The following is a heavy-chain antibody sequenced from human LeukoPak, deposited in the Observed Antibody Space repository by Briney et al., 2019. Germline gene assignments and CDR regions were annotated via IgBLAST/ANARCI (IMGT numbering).Heavy chain of an antibody. CDR1: GGSFSGYY. J-gene: IGHJ5*02. CDR2: INHSGST. Sequence: SETLSLTCAVYGGSFSGYYWSWIRQPPGKGLEWIGEINHSGSTNYNPSLKSRVTISVDTSKNQFSLKLSSVTAADTAVYYCARGHYDSWSGYYLYNWFDPWGQGTLVTVSS. V-gene: IGHV4-34*01. CDR3: ARGHYDSWSGYYLYNWFDP. D-gene: IGHD3-3*01.